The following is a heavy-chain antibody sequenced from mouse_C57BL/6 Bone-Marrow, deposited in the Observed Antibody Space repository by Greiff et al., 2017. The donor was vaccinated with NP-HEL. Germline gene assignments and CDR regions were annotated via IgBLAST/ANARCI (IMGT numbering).Heavy chain of an antibody. Sequence: EVKLMESGGGLVQPGGSLSLSCAASGFTFTDYYMSWVRQPPGKALEWLGFIRNKANGYTTEYSASVKGRFTISRDTSQSILYLQMNALRAEDSATYYCARSLSGRAMDYWGQGTSVTVSS. D-gene: IGHD4-1*01. CDR2: IRNKANGYTT. V-gene: IGHV7-3*01. CDR1: GFTFTDYY. CDR3: ARSLSGRAMDY. J-gene: IGHJ4*01.